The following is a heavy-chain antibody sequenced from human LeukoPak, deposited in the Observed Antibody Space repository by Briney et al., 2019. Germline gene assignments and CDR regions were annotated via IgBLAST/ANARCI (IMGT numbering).Heavy chain of an antibody. Sequence: GGSLRLSCAASGFTFSSYSMNWVRQAPGKGLEWVSSISSSSSDIYYADSVKGRFTISRDNAKNSLYLQMNSLRAEDTAVYYCASWAAAGTRGDWFDPWGQGTLVTVSS. J-gene: IGHJ5*02. CDR2: ISSSSSDI. CDR1: GFTFSSYS. V-gene: IGHV3-21*01. CDR3: ASWAAAGTRGDWFDP. D-gene: IGHD6-13*01.